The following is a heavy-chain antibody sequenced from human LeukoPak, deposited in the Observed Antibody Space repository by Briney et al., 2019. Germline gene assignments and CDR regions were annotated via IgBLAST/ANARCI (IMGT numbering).Heavy chain of an antibody. D-gene: IGHD6-13*01. Sequence: SWNSASIGYADSVTGRFTISRDNAKTSLYLQMNSLRAEDMALYYCAKDIRPRRIAAAGFDYWGQGTLVTVSS. CDR3: AKDIRPRRIAAAGFDY. CDR2: SWNSASI. V-gene: IGHV3-9*03. J-gene: IGHJ4*02.